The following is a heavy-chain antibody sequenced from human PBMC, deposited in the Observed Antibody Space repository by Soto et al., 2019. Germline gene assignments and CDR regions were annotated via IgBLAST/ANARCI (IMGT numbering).Heavy chain of an antibody. J-gene: IGHJ3*02. CDR3: AKDRQPGYYGGTNAFDI. V-gene: IGHV3-23*01. Sequence: GGSLRLSCAASGFTFSSYAMSWVRQAPGKGLEWVSAISGSGGSTYYADSVKGRFTISRDNSKNTLYLQMNSLRAEDTAVYYCAKDRQPGYYGGTNAFDIWGQGTMVTVSS. CDR2: ISGSGGST. CDR1: GFTFSSYA. D-gene: IGHD3-9*01.